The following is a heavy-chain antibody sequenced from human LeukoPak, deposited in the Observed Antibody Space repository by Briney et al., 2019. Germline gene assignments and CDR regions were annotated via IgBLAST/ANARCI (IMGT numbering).Heavy chain of an antibody. J-gene: IGHJ5*01. Sequence: GGSLRLSCAGSGFSVSNYMNWVRQAPGKGLEWVSLIHDSGETFYADSVKGRFTISRDNSKNTVYLQMNRLRVEDTAVYFCARDRAVTQVWVEFDSWGQGTLVTVSS. CDR3: ARDRAVTQVWVEFDS. V-gene: IGHV3-66*03. D-gene: IGHD3-16*01. CDR2: IHDSGET. CDR1: GFSVSNY.